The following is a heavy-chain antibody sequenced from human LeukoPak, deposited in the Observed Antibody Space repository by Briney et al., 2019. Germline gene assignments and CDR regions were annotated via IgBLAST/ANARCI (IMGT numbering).Heavy chain of an antibody. V-gene: IGHV4-34*01. D-gene: IGHD2-2*02. J-gene: IGHJ6*03. Sequence: SETLSLTCAVYGGSFSGYYWSWIRQPPGKGLEWIGEINHSGSTNYNPSLKSRVTISADTSKDQFSLKLSSVTAADTAVYYCARGRYCSSTSCYKWRYYYYMDVWGKGTTVTVS. CDR2: INHSGST. CDR3: ARGRYCSSTSCYKWRYYYYMDV. CDR1: GGSFSGYY.